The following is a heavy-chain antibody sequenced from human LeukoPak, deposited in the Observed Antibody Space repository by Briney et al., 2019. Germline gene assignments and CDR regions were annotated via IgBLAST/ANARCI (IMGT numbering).Heavy chain of an antibody. CDR1: GFTFSSYA. V-gene: IGHV3-30-3*01. J-gene: IGHJ4*02. CDR2: ISYDGSNK. D-gene: IGHD2-2*01. Sequence: LGGSLRLSCAASGFTFSSYAMHWVRQAPGKGLEWVAVISYDGSNKYYADSVKGRFTISRDNSKNTLYLQMNSLRAEDTAVYYCARDRSSTIHRGGVFDYWGQGTLVTVSS. CDR3: ARDRSSTIHRGGVFDY.